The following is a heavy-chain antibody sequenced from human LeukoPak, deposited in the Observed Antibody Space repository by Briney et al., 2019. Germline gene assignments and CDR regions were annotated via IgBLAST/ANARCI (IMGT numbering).Heavy chain of an antibody. CDR3: AKAIFTNTLPIGY. Sequence: PGRSLRLSCAASGFTFSSYAMHWVRQAPGKGLEWVAVISYDGSNKYYADSVKGRFTISRDNSKNMLYLQMNSLRAEDTAVYYCAKAIFTNTLPIGYWGQGTLVTVSS. J-gene: IGHJ4*02. D-gene: IGHD2-2*01. CDR2: ISYDGSNK. V-gene: IGHV3-30*04. CDR1: GFTFSSYA.